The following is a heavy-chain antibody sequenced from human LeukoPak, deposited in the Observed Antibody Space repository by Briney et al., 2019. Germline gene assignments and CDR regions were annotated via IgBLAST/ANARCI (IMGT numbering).Heavy chain of an antibody. D-gene: IGHD1-26*01. Sequence: PGGSLRFSGAASGFTFSSYGMHWVRQAPGKGLEWVAVIWYDGSNKYYADSVKGRFTISRDNSKNTLYLQMNSPRAEDTAVYYCARDKMWEPFDYWGQGTLVTVSS. CDR3: ARDKMWEPFDY. CDR2: IWYDGSNK. V-gene: IGHV3-33*01. J-gene: IGHJ4*02. CDR1: GFTFSSYG.